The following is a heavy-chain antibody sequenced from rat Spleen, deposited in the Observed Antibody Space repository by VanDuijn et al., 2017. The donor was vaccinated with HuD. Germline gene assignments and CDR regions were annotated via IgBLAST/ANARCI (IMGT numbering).Heavy chain of an antibody. CDR1: GFTFSTAW. V-gene: IGHV6-6*01. CDR2: IKAKSNNYAT. D-gene: IGHD1-7*01. CDR3: ARPSYGYPFAY. Sequence: EVQVLESGGGLVQPGNSLKLSCATSGFTFSTAWMYWYRQFPEKRLEWVARIKAKSNNYATDYTESVKGRFTISRDNAKSTLYLQMDSLRSEDTATYYCARPSYGYPFAYWGQGTLVTVSS. J-gene: IGHJ3*01.